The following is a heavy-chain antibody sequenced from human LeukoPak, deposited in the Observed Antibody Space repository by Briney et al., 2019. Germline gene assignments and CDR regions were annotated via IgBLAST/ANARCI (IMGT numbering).Heavy chain of an antibody. D-gene: IGHD5-18*01. CDR3: ARDAGYGYDRFDY. CDR2: ISGSGSGGST. Sequence: GGSLRLSCAASGFTFSSSAMSWVRQAPGKGLEWVSSISGSGSGGSTYYADSVKGRFTISRDNAKNSLYLQMNSLRAEDTAVYYCARDAGYGYDRFDYWGQGTQVAVSS. J-gene: IGHJ4*02. V-gene: IGHV3-23*01. CDR1: GFTFSSSA.